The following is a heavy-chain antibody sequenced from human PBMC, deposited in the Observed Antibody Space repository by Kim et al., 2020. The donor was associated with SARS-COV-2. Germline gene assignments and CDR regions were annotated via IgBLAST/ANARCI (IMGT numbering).Heavy chain of an antibody. CDR1: GFTFSSYG. J-gene: IGHJ6*02. CDR3: ARPDRGEGYYSNYYYYYGMDV. V-gene: IGHV3-33*08. D-gene: IGHD4-4*01. CDR2: IWYDGSNK. Sequence: GGSLRLSCAASGFTFSSYGMHWVRQAPGKGLEWVAVIWYDGSNKYYADSVKGRFTISRDNSKNTLYLQMNSLRAEDTAVYYCARPDRGEGYYSNYYYYYGMDVWGQGTTVTVSS.